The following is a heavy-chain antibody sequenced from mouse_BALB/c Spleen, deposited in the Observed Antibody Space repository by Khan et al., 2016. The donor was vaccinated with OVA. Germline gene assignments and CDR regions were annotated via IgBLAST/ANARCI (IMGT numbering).Heavy chain of an antibody. Sequence: QIQLVQSGPELKKPGETVRISCKASGYTFTTAGIQWVQKMPGKGLKWIGWINTHSGVPKYAEDFKGRFAFSLEISVNTAYLQITNPKNEDTATYFCARGGAAYYRSGGGAMEYWGQGTSVTVSS. J-gene: IGHJ4*01. D-gene: IGHD2-12*01. CDR3: ARGGAAYYRSGGGAMEY. CDR1: GYTFTTAG. V-gene: IGHV9-4*02. CDR2: INTHSGVP.